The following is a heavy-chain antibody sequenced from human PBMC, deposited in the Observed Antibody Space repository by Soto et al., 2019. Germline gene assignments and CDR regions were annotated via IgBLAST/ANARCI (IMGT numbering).Heavy chain of an antibody. CDR1: GFTFSSYA. J-gene: IGHJ4*02. CDR3: ARPYSSGWWLPIDY. V-gene: IGHV3-30-3*01. Sequence: QVQLLESGGGVVQPGRSLRLSCAASGFTFSSYAMHWVGQAPGKGLEWVAVISYDGSNKYYADSVKGRFTISRDNSKNTLYLQMNSLRAEDTAVYYCARPYSSGWWLPIDYWGQGTLVTVSS. D-gene: IGHD6-19*01. CDR2: ISYDGSNK.